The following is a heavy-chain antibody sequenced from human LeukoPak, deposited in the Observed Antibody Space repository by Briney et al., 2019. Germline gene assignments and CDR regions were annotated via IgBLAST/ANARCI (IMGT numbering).Heavy chain of an antibody. V-gene: IGHV3-23*01. J-gene: IGHJ4*02. CDR3: AKDQRWLQYLFDY. D-gene: IGHD5-24*01. CDR2: ISGGGDDT. Sequence: GGSLRLSCAASGFTFSSYGMTWVRQAPGKGLEWVSIISGGGDDTYYADSVKGRFTISRDNSKNTLYLQMNSLRAEDTAVYYCAKDQRWLQYLFDYWGQGTLVTVSS. CDR1: GFTFSSYG.